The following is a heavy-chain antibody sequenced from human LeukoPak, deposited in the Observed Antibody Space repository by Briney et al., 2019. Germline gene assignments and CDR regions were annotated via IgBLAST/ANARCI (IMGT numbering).Heavy chain of an antibody. D-gene: IGHD3-3*01. CDR2: IIPIFGTA. CDR1: GGTFSSYA. V-gene: IGHV1-69*01. CDR3: AGGRALEAFDI. Sequence: ASVKVSCKASGGTFSSYAISWVRQAPGQGLEWMGGIIPIFGTANYAQKFQGRVTITADESTSTAYMELSSLRSEDTAVYYCAGGRALEAFDIWGQGTMVTVSS. J-gene: IGHJ3*02.